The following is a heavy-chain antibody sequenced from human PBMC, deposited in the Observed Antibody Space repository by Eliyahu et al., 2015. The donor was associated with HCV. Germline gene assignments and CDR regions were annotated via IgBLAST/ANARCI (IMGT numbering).Heavy chain of an antibody. Sequence: EVQLVESGGGLVQPGGSLRLSCAASGFIFSNXDMXWVRQTTGKRLEWVSAIGTAGDTFYPGSVKGRFTISREDAKNSFYLQMNSLRAEDTAVYYCARGGSKDDDSGAYPIDAFDTWGQGTIVTVSS. V-gene: IGHV3-13*01. J-gene: IGHJ3*02. D-gene: IGHD2-15*01. CDR3: ARGGSKDDDSGAYPIDAFDT. CDR1: GFIFSNXD. CDR2: IGTAGDT.